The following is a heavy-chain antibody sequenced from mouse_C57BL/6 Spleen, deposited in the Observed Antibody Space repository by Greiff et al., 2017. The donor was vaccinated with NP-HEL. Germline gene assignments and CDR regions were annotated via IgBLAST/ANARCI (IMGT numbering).Heavy chain of an antibody. D-gene: IGHD3-2*02. CDR2: IDPETGGT. Sequence: VQLQQSGAELVRPGASVTLSCKASGYTFTDYEMHWVKQTPVHGLEWIGAIDPETGGTAYNQKFKGKAILTADKSSSTAYMELRSLTSEDSAVYYCTNGPRSSGYAYFDYWGQGTTLTVSS. V-gene: IGHV1-15*01. J-gene: IGHJ2*01. CDR3: TNGPRSSGYAYFDY. CDR1: GYTFTDYE.